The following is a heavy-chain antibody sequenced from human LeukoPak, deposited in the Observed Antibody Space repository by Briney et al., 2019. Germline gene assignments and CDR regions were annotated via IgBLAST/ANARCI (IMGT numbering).Heavy chain of an antibody. CDR3: ARQLGYCSGGSCTGGAFDI. Sequence: GGSLRLSCAASGFTFSSYAMSWVRQAPGKGLEWVSAISGSGGSTYYADSVKGRFTISRDNSKNTLYLQMNSLRAEDTAVYYCARQLGYCSGGSCTGGAFDIWGQGTMVTVSS. CDR2: ISGSGGST. CDR1: GFTFSSYA. J-gene: IGHJ3*02. V-gene: IGHV3-23*01. D-gene: IGHD2-15*01.